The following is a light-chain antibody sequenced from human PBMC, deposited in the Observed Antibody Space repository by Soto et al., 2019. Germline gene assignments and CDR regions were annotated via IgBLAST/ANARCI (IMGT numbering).Light chain of an antibody. CDR1: GSDVGGYRY. V-gene: IGLV2-14*01. J-gene: IGLJ1*01. CDR3: DSYTSSSSYV. Sequence: QSALTQPASVSGSPGQSIAISCTGTGSDVGGYRYVSWYQQHPGKAPKLIIYDVSNRPSGVSDRFSGSKSGNTASLTISGLQSEDEADYYCDSYTSSSSYVFGTGIKVTVL. CDR2: DVS.